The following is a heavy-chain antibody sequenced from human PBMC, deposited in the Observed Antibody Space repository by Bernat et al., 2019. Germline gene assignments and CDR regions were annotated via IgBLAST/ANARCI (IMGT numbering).Heavy chain of an antibody. CDR1: GYTFTGYY. CDR2: INPNSGGT. Sequence: QVQLVQSGAEVKKPGASVKVSCKASGYTFTGYYMHWVRQTPGQGLEWMGWINPNSGGTNYAQKFQGWITMTRDTSISTAYMELSRLRSDDTAVYYCARGCIRYPYDAFDIWGQGTMVTVSS. CDR3: ARGCIRYPYDAFDI. V-gene: IGHV1-2*04. D-gene: IGHD3-16*02. J-gene: IGHJ3*02.